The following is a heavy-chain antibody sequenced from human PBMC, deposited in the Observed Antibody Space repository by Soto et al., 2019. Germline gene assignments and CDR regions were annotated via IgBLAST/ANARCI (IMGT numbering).Heavy chain of an antibody. D-gene: IGHD6-13*01. V-gene: IGHV1-2*02. Sequence: ASVKVSCKASGYTFTDYFMYWVRQAPGQGLERMGWINPKSGGTNYAQKFQDRVTMARDMSINTAYMELSRLRSDDTAMYYCAKAQFGSSTWYYYCMDVWGQGTTVTVSS. CDR1: GYTFTDYF. CDR3: AKAQFGSSTWYYYCMDV. J-gene: IGHJ6*02. CDR2: INPKSGGT.